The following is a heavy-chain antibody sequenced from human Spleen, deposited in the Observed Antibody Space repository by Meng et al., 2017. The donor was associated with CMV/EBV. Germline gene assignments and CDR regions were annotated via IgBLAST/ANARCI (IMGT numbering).Heavy chain of an antibody. V-gene: IGHV2-5*02. CDR3: AHSRYSSSWYHSFDY. CDR1: GFSLSTSGVG. CDR2: IYWDDDK. J-gene: IGHJ4*02. Sequence: QITLKESGPTLVKPXQTXTLTXXFSGFSLSTSGVGVGWIRQPPGKALEWLALIYWDDDKRYSPSLKSRLTITKDTSKNQVVLTMTNMDPVDTATYYCAHSRYSSSWYHSFDYGGQGTLVTVSS. D-gene: IGHD6-13*01.